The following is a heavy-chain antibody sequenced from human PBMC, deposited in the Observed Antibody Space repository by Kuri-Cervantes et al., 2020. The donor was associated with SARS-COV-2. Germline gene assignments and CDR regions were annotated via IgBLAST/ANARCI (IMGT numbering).Heavy chain of an antibody. CDR2: ISSSSSTI. D-gene: IGHD6-13*01. J-gene: IGHJ6*03. Sequence: GESLKISCAASGFTFSSYAMSWVRQAPGKGLEWVSYISSSSSTIYYADSVKGRFTISRDNAKNSLYLQMNSLRAEDTAVYYCARGRRIAAAGRSLKYYYYMDVWGKGTTVTVSS. V-gene: IGHV3-48*04. CDR3: ARGRRIAAAGRSLKYYYYMDV. CDR1: GFTFSSYA.